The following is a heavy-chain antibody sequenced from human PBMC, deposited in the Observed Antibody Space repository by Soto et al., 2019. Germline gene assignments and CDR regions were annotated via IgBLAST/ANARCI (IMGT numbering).Heavy chain of an antibody. CDR2: IKEDGGED. Sequence: EVQLVESGGGLVQPGGSLRLSCAASGFTFSKYWMTWVRQAPGKGLEWVANIKEDGGEDYYADSVKGRFTISRDNAKNSHFLQMTSLGAEDRATYYCARVGQSSYCSSNTGYFFGLDVWGQGTTVTVS. J-gene: IGHJ6*02. V-gene: IGHV3-7*01. D-gene: IGHD2-2*01. CDR3: ARVGQSSYCSSNTGYFFGLDV. CDR1: GFTFSKYW.